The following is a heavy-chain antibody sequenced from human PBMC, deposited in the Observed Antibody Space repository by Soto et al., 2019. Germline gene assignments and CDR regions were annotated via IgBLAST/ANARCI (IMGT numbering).Heavy chain of an antibody. CDR1: GGTFSSYT. J-gene: IGHJ4*02. CDR2: IIPILGIA. D-gene: IGHD3-10*01. CDR3: ARGTVLWFGELLSDYFDY. V-gene: IGHV1-69*02. Sequence: QVQLVQSGAEVKKPGSSVKVSCKASGGTFSSYTISWVRRAPGQGLEWMGRIIPILGIANYAQKFQGRVTITADKSTSTAYMELSSLRSEDTAVYYCARGTVLWFGELLSDYFDYWGQGTLVTVSS.